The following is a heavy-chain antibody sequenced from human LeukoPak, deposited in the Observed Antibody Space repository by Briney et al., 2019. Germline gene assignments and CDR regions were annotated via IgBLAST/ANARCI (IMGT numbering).Heavy chain of an antibody. Sequence: SETLSLTCTVSGGSISSYYWSWIRQPPGKGLEWIGYIYYSGSTNYNPSLKSRVTISVDTSKNQFSLKLSSVTAADTAVYFCAGGSTVIRGAADYWGQGTLVTVSS. D-gene: IGHD3-10*01. CDR2: IYYSGST. CDR3: AGGSTVIRGAADY. V-gene: IGHV4-59*01. CDR1: GGSISSYY. J-gene: IGHJ4*02.